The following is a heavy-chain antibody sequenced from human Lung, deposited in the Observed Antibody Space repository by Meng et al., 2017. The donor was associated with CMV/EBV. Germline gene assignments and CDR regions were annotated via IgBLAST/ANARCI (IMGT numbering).Heavy chain of an antibody. CDR3: AKDMRDFGELLEY. V-gene: IGHV3-33*06. CDR1: GFTFSNFG. CDR2: LWYDGSNT. D-gene: IGHD1-7*01. J-gene: IGHJ4*02. Sequence: SCAASGFTFSNFGMHWVRQAPGRGLEWVALLWYDGSNTNYADSVKGRFTISRDNSKNTVYLQMNSLRVEDTAVYYCAKDMRDFGELLEYWGQGTLVTGS.